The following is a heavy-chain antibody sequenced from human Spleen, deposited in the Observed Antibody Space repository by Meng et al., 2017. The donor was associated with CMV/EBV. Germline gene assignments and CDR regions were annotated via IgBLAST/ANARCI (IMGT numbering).Heavy chain of an antibody. D-gene: IGHD3-22*01. CDR3: AKDPSGTYNYDSDDYD. CDR1: GFTFSTYA. CDR2: ISGSGSGT. Sequence: SGFTFSTYAMTWVRQAPGKGLEWVSTISGSGSGTYYADSVKGRFTISRDNSRNMVYLQMNSLRAEDTAVYYCAKDPSGTYNYDSDDYDWGQGTLVTVSS. V-gene: IGHV3-23*01. J-gene: IGHJ4*02.